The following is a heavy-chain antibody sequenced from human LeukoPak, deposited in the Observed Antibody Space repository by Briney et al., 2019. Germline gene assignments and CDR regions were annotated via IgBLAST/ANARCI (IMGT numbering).Heavy chain of an antibody. D-gene: IGHD3-10*01. CDR2: IIASGDTT. J-gene: IGHJ4*02. Sequence: GGSLRLSCAASGFTFSNYAMSWVRQAPGKGLEWVSAIIASGDTTYYADSVKGRFTISRDNSKKTLYLQVNSLRAEDTAVYYCAKGTHNPYGWPWDYWGQGTLVTVSS. CDR3: AKGTHNPYGWPWDY. CDR1: GFTFSNYA. V-gene: IGHV3-23*01.